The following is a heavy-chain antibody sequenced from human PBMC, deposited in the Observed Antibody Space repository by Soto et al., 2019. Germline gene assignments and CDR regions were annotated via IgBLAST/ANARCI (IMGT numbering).Heavy chain of an antibody. V-gene: IGHV1-46*01. CDR2: INPSAGSP. CDR3: YGLVEGSDI. CDR1: GNTFTSYY. D-gene: IGHD3-10*01. J-gene: IGHJ3*02. Sequence: QVQLVQSGAEVKKPGASVKVSCTTSGNTFTSYYIEWVRQAPGQGLEWMGIINPSAGSPSYAQSFQGSVSMTRDTSTSTVYMELSSLRSDDTADYFCYGLVEGSDIWGQGTMVTVSS.